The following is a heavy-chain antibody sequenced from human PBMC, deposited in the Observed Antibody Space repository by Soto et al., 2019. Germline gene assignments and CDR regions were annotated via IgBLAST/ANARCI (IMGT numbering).Heavy chain of an antibody. CDR3: AASSSYCGGDCLDY. Sequence: SVKVSCKASGFTFTSSAVQWVRQARGQRLEWIGWIVVGSGNTNYAQKFQERVTITRDMSTSTAYMELSSLRSEDTAVYYCAASSSYCGGDCLDYWGQGTLVTVSS. D-gene: IGHD2-21*01. V-gene: IGHV1-58*01. CDR2: IVVGSGNT. CDR1: GFTFTSSA. J-gene: IGHJ4*02.